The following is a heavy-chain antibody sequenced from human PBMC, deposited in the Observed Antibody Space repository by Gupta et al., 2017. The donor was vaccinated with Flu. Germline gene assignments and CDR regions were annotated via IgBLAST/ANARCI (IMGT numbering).Heavy chain of an antibody. CDR2: FDPENGET. CDR1: GYMFTELS. V-gene: IGHV1-24*01. J-gene: IGHJ3*02. D-gene: IGHD4-23*01. Sequence: QVQMVQSGAEVKKPGASVKVSCKVSGYMFTELSIHWVRQAPGKGLEWMGGFDPENGETIYAQKFQGRVTMTEDTFTETAYMEVSSLRSEDTAVYYCATDFGHGGNTPGAFDIWGQGTMVTVSS. CDR3: ATDFGHGGNTPGAFDI.